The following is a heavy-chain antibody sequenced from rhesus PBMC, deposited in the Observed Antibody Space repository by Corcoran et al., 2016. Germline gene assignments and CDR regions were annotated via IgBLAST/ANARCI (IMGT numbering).Heavy chain of an antibody. V-gene: IGHV4-122*02. CDR2: ITDRGST. CDR3: ASLQWVQFGVDY. J-gene: IGHJ4*01. D-gene: IGHD5-24*01. Sequence: QVQLQESGPGLVKPSETLSLTCAVSGYSISSGYYWSWIRQPPGEGLEWIGYITDRGSTSYNPSLKSRVTISRDPAKNQLSLKLSSVTAADTAVYYCASLQWVQFGVDYWGQGVLVTVSS. CDR1: GYSISSGYY.